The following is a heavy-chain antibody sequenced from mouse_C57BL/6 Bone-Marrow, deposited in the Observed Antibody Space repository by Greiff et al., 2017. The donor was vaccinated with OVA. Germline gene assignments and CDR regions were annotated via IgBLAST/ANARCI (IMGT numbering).Heavy chain of an antibody. CDR3: ARGGFLLWLYSYAMDY. J-gene: IGHJ4*01. Sequence: VQLQQPGAELVKPGASVKLSCKASGYTFTSYWMHWVKQRPGQGLEWIGMIHPNSGSTNYNEKFKSKATLTVDKSSSTAYMQLSSLTSEDSAVYYCARGGFLLWLYSYAMDYWGQGTSVTVSA. D-gene: IGHD2-1*01. CDR1: GYTFTSYW. CDR2: IHPNSGST. V-gene: IGHV1-64*01.